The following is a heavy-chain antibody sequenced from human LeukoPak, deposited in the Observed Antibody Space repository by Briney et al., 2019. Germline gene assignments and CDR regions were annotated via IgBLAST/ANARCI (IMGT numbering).Heavy chain of an antibody. CDR2: INHSGST. CDR1: GGSFSGYY. Sequence: PSETLSLTCAVYGGSFSGYYWSWIRQPPGKGLEWIGEINHSGSTNYNPSLKSRVTISVDASKKQFSLKLSSVTAADTAVYYCVTYYFDSSGPKKNYWGQGTLVTVSS. CDR3: VTYYFDSSGPKKNY. V-gene: IGHV4-34*01. J-gene: IGHJ4*02. D-gene: IGHD3-22*01.